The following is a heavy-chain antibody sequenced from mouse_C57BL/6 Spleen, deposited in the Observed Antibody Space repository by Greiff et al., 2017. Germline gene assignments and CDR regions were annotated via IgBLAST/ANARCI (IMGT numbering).Heavy chain of an antibody. V-gene: IGHV1-52*01. CDR1: GYTFTSYW. J-gene: IGHJ4*01. CDR2: IDPSDSET. D-gene: IGHD2-4*01. Sequence: QVQLQQSGAELVRPGSSVKLSCKASGYTFTSYWMHWVKQRPIQGLEWIGNIDPSDSETHYNQKFKDKATLTVDKSSSTAYMQLSSLTSEDSAVYYCARSGDYAYAMDYWGQGTSVTVSS. CDR3: ARSGDYAYAMDY.